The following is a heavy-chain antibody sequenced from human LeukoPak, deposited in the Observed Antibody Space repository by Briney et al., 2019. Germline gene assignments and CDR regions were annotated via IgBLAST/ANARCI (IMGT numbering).Heavy chain of an antibody. CDR2: IYHLGTT. D-gene: IGHD2-15*01. CDR3: ARAFLVGYSPEEYFFDY. CDR1: GGSLSSSNW. Sequence: IPSETLSLTCSVSGGSLSSSNWWSWVRQPPGKGLEPIGEIYHLGTTNYNPSLKSRVTISIDKSKNQFSLKLHSVTAADTAVYYCARAFLVGYSPEEYFFDYWGQGTLVTVSS. V-gene: IGHV4-4*02. J-gene: IGHJ4*02.